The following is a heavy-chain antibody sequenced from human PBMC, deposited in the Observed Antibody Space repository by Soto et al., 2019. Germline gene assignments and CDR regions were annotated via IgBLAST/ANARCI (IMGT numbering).Heavy chain of an antibody. CDR2: INHSGST. J-gene: IGHJ4*02. V-gene: IGHV4-34*01. D-gene: IGHD2-15*01. CDR3: ARGRVADTAVYYCARGRAGGSCYAPFDY. CDR1: GGSFSGSY. Sequence: LSLTCAVYGGSFSGSYVPWIRQPPWKGLERIGEINHSGSTNYNPSLKSRVTISVDTSKNQFSLKLSSVTAADTAVYYCARGRVADTAVYYCARGRAGGSCYAPFDYWGQGTLVPVSS.